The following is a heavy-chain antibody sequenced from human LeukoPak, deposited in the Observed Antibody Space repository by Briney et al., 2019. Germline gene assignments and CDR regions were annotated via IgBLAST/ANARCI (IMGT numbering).Heavy chain of an antibody. J-gene: IGHJ4*02. Sequence: ASVKVSCKASGYTFTGYYIHWVPQAPGHGREWIFWINPNSDATNYAQKYQGRVTMTRDTSISTAYMELSRLKSDDTAVYYCARLLCSSTSCKYYFDYWGQGTLVTVSS. CDR1: GYTFTGYY. CDR3: ARLLCSSTSCKYYFDY. V-gene: IGHV1-2*02. D-gene: IGHD2-2*01. CDR2: INPNSDAT.